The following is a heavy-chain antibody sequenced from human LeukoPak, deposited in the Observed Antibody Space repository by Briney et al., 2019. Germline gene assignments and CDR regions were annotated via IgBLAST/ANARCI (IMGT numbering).Heavy chain of an antibody. CDR1: GGSISSNSYY. CDR3: ARTRYYYNSRSYGAPYYFDY. Sequence: SETLSLTCAGSGGSISSNSYYWGWIRQPPGQGLEWIGSSYYSGSTYYNPSLKSRVTISVDTSKTQFPLKLSSVTAADTAAYYCARTRYYYNSRSYGAPYYFDYWGQGTLVTVSS. CDR2: SYYSGST. V-gene: IGHV4-39*01. D-gene: IGHD3-10*01. J-gene: IGHJ4*02.